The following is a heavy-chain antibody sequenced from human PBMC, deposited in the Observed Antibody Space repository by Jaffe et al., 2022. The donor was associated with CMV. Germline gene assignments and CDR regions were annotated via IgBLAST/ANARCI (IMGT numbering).Heavy chain of an antibody. V-gene: IGHV3-7*01. D-gene: IGHD1-7*01. CDR3: ARDRKESWNYASHFDH. CDR1: GFTLSTSW. CDR2: IKQDGTEK. Sequence: EVQLVESGGGLVQPGGSLRLSCAASGFTLSTSWMSWVRQAPGKGLEWVASIKQDGTEKYYIDSVKGRFTISRDNAKNSLYLQMNSLRAEDTAVYYCARDRKESWNYASHFDHWGQGTLATVSS. J-gene: IGHJ4*02.